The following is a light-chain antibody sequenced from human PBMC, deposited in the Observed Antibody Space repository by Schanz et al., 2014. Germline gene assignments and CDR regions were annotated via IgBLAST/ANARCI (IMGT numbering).Light chain of an antibody. J-gene: IGKJ4*01. Sequence: EIVLTQSPATLSLSPGERATLSCRAGQSVSSYLAWYQQKPGQAPRLLIYDASNRATGIPARFSGSGSGTDFTLTISSLEPEDFAVYSCQQRSRWPLTFGGGTKVEIK. CDR2: DAS. CDR1: QSVSSY. CDR3: QQRSRWPLT. V-gene: IGKV3-11*01.